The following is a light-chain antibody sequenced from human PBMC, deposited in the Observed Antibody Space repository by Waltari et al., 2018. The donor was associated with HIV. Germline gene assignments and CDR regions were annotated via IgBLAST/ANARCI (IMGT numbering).Light chain of an antibody. Sequence: QSALTQPPSASGSPGQSVTISCTGTSSDVGGYNYVPWYHQPTGNAPKLMIDEVSQRPSGVPDRFSGSKSGNTASLTVSGLQAEDEANYYCSSFAGTNDVIFGGGTKLTVL. J-gene: IGLJ2*01. V-gene: IGLV2-8*01. CDR2: EVS. CDR3: SSFAGTNDVI. CDR1: SSDVGGYNY.